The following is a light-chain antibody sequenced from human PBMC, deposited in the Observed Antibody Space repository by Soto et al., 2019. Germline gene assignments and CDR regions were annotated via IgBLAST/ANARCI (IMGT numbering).Light chain of an antibody. V-gene: IGKV1-9*01. J-gene: IGKJ2*01. CDR1: QGISTY. CDR3: QQLNSYIYT. Sequence: DIQLTQSPSFLSASVGDRVTITCRASQGISTYLAWYQQKPGKAPKLLIYAASTLQSGVPSRFSGSGSGTEFTLTISSLQPEDFATYYSQQLNSYIYTFGQGTKLEIK. CDR2: AAS.